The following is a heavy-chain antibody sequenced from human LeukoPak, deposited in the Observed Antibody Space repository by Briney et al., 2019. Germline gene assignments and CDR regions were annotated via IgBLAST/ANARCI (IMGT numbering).Heavy chain of an antibody. J-gene: IGHJ4*02. CDR2: IYYSGST. Sequence: SETLSLTCTVSGGSISSYYWSWIRQPPGKGLEWIGYIYYSGSTNYNPSLKSRVTISVDTSKNQFSLKLSSVTAADTAVYYCARHDGDYWGFFDYWGQGTLVTVSS. V-gene: IGHV4-59*08. D-gene: IGHD4-17*01. CDR1: GGSISSYY. CDR3: ARHDGDYWGFFDY.